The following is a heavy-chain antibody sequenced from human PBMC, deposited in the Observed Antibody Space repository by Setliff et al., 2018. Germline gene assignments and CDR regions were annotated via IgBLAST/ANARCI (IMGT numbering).Heavy chain of an antibody. CDR3: TRDYGFCSGGSCSYYGMDV. V-gene: IGHV3-48*04. CDR1: GFTFSSYS. CDR2: ISRGGSTI. J-gene: IGHJ6*02. D-gene: IGHD2-15*01. Sequence: PGGSLRLSCAASGFTFSSYSMNWVRQAPGKGLEWVSYISRGGSTIYYADSVKGRFTISRDNAKNSLYLQMNSLRADDTAVYYCTRDYGFCSGGSCSYYGMDVWGQGTTVTVSS.